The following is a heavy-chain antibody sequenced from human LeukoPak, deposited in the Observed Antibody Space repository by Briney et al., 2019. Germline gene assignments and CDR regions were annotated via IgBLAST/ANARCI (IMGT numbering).Heavy chain of an antibody. V-gene: IGHV3-74*01. Sequence: GGSLRLSCALSGLNIRNYWMHWVRQAPGKGLVWVSRMNDDGSGISYADSVKGRFTISRDHAKNTLYLRMNSLRAEDTAVYYCAREPPNYGGNSGLDWYFDLWGRGTLVTVSS. CDR3: AREPPNYGGNSGLDWYFDL. CDR2: MNDDGSGI. D-gene: IGHD4-23*01. CDR1: GLNIRNYW. J-gene: IGHJ2*01.